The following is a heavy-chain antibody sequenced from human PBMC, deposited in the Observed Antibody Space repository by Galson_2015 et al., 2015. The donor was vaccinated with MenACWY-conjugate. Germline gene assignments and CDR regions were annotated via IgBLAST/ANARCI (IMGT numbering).Heavy chain of an antibody. CDR2: VHHTGKI. D-gene: IGHD1-26*01. Sequence: VSGGSITSFFWNWIRQPPGKGLEWIGYVHHTGKINYKPSLKSRVTMSVDTSNSHFSLKLSSVTAADTAVYYCAKWEESVNAFDIWGRGTMVTVSP. CDR1: GGSITSFF. V-gene: IGHV4-59*01. J-gene: IGHJ3*02. CDR3: AKWEESVNAFDI.